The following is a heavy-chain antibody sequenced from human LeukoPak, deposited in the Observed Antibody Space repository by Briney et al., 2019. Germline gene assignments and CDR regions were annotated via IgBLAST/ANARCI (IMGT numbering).Heavy chain of an antibody. J-gene: IGHJ4*02. CDR2: IYYSGST. V-gene: IGHV4-59*01. Sequence: SETLSLTCTVSGGSISGYFWSWSRQPPGKGLEWIGYIYYSGSTNYNPSLKSRVTISVDTSKNQFSLKLSSVTAADTAVYYCAGGYYAPLNFDYWGQGTLVTVSS. CDR1: GGSISGYF. D-gene: IGHD2-2*01. CDR3: AGGYYAPLNFDY.